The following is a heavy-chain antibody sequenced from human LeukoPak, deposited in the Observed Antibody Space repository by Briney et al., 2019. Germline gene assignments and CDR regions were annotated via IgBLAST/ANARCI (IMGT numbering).Heavy chain of an antibody. V-gene: IGHV4-39*07. CDR3: AREIATPGGGYFDY. J-gene: IGHJ4*02. CDR2: IYYSGST. CDR1: GGSFNSGDNY. D-gene: IGHD2-21*01. Sequence: SETLSLTCYVSGGSFNSGDNYWGWIRQSPGKGLEWVGSIYYSGSTYYNSSLKSRVTISLDTSKNQFSLKLSTVTAADTAVYYCAREIATPGGGYFDYWGQGTLVTVSS.